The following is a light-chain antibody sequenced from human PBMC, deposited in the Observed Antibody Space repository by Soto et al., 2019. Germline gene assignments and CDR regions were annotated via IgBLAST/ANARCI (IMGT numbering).Light chain of an antibody. CDR1: SSSIGSNF. Sequence: QAVVTQPPSASGTPGQRVTISCSGSSSSIGSNFVYWYQQLPGTAPKLLLYRNDQRPSGVPDRFSGSKSATSASLAISGLRSEDEAAYYCAAWDDSLSGFYVFGTGTKLTVL. V-gene: IGLV1-47*01. J-gene: IGLJ1*01. CDR3: AAWDDSLSGFYV. CDR2: RND.